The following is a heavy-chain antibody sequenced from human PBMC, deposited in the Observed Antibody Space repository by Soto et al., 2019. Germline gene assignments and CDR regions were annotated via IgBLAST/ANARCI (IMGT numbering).Heavy chain of an antibody. CDR1: GGSISSSSYY. Sequence: PSETLSLTCTVSGGSISSSSYYWGWIRQPPGKGLEWIGSIYYSGSTYYNPSLKSRVTISVDTSKNQFSLKLSSVTAADTAVYCWGGQASVGLDEYYYGMDVWGQGTTVTVSS. CDR2: IYYSGST. CDR3: GGQASVGLDEYYYGMDV. D-gene: IGHD2-8*02. V-gene: IGHV4-39*01. J-gene: IGHJ6*02.